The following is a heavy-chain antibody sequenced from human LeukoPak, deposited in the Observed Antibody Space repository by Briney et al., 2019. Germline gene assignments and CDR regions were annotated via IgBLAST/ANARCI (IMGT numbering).Heavy chain of an antibody. CDR3: ARARNNYDSSGYSALDC. Sequence: PGGSLRLSCAASSGLLFSSHGMHWVRQAPGKGLEWVAGIWYDGSNKWYADSVKGRFTISRDNSKNTLYLQMDSLRAEDTAVYYCARARNNYDSSGYSALDCWGQGTLVTVSS. D-gene: IGHD3-22*01. J-gene: IGHJ4*02. CDR2: IWYDGSNK. V-gene: IGHV3-33*01. CDR1: GLLFSSHG.